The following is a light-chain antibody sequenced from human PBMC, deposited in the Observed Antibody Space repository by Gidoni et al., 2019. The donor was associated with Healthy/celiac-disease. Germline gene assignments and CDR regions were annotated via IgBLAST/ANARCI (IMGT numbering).Light chain of an antibody. CDR2: AAS. CDR3: QQSYSTPGT. J-gene: IGKJ1*01. Sequence: DIQMTQSPSSLSASVGDRVNITCRASQSISSYLNWYQQKPGKAPKLLIYAASSLQSGVPSRFSGRGSGTDFTLTISSLQPEDFATYYCQQSYSTPGTFGQGTKVEIK. CDR1: QSISSY. V-gene: IGKV1-39*01.